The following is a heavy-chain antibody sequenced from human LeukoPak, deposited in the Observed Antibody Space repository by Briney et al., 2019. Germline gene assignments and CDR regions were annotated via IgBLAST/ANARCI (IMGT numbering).Heavy chain of an antibody. V-gene: IGHV3-7*01. CDR1: GLTLRRYW. Sequence: GGSLRLSCAASGLTLRRYWMNWIRQAPGRGLEWVANIKEDGSEKYYVDSVKGRFTISRDNAKNSLYLQMNSLSGDDTAVYYCARGARHDFWSGSWGQGTLVIVSS. J-gene: IGHJ5*02. CDR3: ARGARHDFWSGS. CDR2: IKEDGSEK. D-gene: IGHD3-3*01.